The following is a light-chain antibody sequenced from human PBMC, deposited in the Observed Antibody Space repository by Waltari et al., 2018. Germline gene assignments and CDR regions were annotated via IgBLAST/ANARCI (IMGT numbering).Light chain of an antibody. CDR3: QHYVSLPLT. CDR2: GAS. Sequence: EIVLTQSPGTLSLSPGERATLSCRASQSVSRALAWYQQNPGHAPRLLIYGASNRATGIPDRFSGGGSGTDFSLIISRLEPEDFAVYYCQHYVSLPLTFGQGTKVEIK. J-gene: IGKJ1*01. CDR1: QSVSRA. V-gene: IGKV3-20*01.